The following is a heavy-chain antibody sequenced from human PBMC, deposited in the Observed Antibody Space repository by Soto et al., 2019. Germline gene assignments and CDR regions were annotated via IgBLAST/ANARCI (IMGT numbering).Heavy chain of an antibody. Sequence: QITLKESGPTLVKPTQTLTLTCTFSGFSLSSTRMAVGWIRQPPGKALEWLALIYWDDDKRESPFLKSRLTITKDTSKNQVVLSMSNMDPVDTARYYCAHIVVAGLGYYFDYWGQGTLVTVSS. CDR2: IYWDDDK. CDR3: AHIVVAGLGYYFDY. V-gene: IGHV2-5*02. D-gene: IGHD6-19*01. CDR1: GFSLSSTRMA. J-gene: IGHJ4*02.